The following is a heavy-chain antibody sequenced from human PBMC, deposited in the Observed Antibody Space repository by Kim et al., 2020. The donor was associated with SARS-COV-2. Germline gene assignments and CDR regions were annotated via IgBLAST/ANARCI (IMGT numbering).Heavy chain of an antibody. D-gene: IGHD6-13*01. CDR2: IIPILGIA. V-gene: IGHV1-69*04. CDR3: ARESSPLQANSDY. CDR1: GGTFSSYA. J-gene: IGHJ4*02. Sequence: SVKVSCKASGGTFSSYAISWVRQAPGQGLEWMGRIIPILGIANYAQKFQGRVTITADKSTSTAYMELSSLRSEDTAVYYCARESSPLQANSDYWGQGTLVTVSS.